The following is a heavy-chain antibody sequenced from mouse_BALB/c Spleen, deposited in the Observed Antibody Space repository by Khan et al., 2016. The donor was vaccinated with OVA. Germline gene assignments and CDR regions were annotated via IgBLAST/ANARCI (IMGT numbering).Heavy chain of an antibody. CDR3: TGSSEGYGFAE. CDR2: MISSGYT. CDR1: GDSISSGY. D-gene: IGHD1-2*01. V-gene: IGHV3-8*02. Sequence: EVQLVESGPSLVQPSQTLSLTCSVAGDSISSGYWRWIRKFPGNKLEYMGYMISSGYTYYNPSLKSRISTTRHTSKNQYYLQLNSVTTEDTATDYCTGSSEGYGFAEWGKGTLVTIS. J-gene: IGHJ3*01.